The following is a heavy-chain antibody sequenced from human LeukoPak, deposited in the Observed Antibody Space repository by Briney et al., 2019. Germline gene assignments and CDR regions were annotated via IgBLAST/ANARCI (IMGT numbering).Heavy chain of an antibody. Sequence: PSETLSLTCAVYGGSFSGYYWSWIRQPPGKGLEWIGEINHSGSTNYNPSLKSRVTISVDTSKNQFSLKLSSVTAADTAVYYCARGAQESGYDPIIDYWGQGTLVTVSS. CDR1: GGSFSGYY. D-gene: IGHD5-12*01. J-gene: IGHJ4*02. V-gene: IGHV4-34*01. CDR3: ARGAQESGYDPIIDY. CDR2: INHSGST.